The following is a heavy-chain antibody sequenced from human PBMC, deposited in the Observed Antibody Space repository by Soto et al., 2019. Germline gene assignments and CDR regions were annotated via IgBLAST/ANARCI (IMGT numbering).Heavy chain of an antibody. CDR1: GFTFSSYW. D-gene: IGHD6-19*01. V-gene: IGHV3-7*01. Sequence: GGSLRLSCAASGFTFSSYWMSWVRQAPGKGLEWVANIKQDGSEKYYVDSVKGRFTISRDNAKNSLYLQMNSLRAEDTAVYYCARGVAVAGKNWFDPWGQGTLVTVSS. CDR2: IKQDGSEK. J-gene: IGHJ5*02. CDR3: ARGVAVAGKNWFDP.